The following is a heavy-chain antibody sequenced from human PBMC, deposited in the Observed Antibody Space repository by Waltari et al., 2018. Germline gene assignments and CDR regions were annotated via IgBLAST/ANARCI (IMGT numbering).Heavy chain of an antibody. J-gene: IGHJ6*03. Sequence: QVQLQESGPGLVKPSETLSLTCTVSGGSISSYSWSWIRQPAGKGLEWIGRMYSSGSTNYNPSLKSRVTMSVDTSKNQFSLKLSSVTAADTAVYYCARDATTYYYYMDVWGKGTTVTVSS. CDR3: ARDATTYYYYMDV. D-gene: IGHD2-15*01. V-gene: IGHV4-4*07. CDR1: GGSISSYS. CDR2: MYSSGST.